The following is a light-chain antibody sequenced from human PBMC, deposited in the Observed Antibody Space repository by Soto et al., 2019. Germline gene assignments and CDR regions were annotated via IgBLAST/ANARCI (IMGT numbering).Light chain of an antibody. V-gene: IGKV1-5*03. CDR1: QSISYW. CDR3: QQYKTYAPYP. Sequence: DIQMTQSPSTLSASVGDRVTFTCRASQSISYWLAWYQQKPGKAPKLLIYKASSLESGVPSRFSGSGSGTEFTLPISSLQPDDFATYYCQQYKTYAPYPFGQGTKLEIK. J-gene: IGKJ2*01. CDR2: KAS.